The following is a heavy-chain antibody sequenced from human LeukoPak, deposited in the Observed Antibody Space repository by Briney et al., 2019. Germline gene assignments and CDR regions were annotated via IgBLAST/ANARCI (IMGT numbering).Heavy chain of an antibody. D-gene: IGHD3-3*01. CDR2: IKQDGSEK. V-gene: IGHV3-7*01. J-gene: IGHJ4*02. Sequence: GGSLRLSCAASGFTFSNYWMSWVRQAPGKGLEWVANIKQDGSEKYYVDSVKGRFTISRDNAKNSLYLQMNSLRAEDTAVYYCARGGYDFWSGPMGYFDYWGQGTLVTVSS. CDR1: GFTFSNYW. CDR3: ARGGYDFWSGPMGYFDY.